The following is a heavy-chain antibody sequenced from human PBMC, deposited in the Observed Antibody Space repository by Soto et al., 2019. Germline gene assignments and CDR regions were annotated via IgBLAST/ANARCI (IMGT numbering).Heavy chain of an antibody. J-gene: IGHJ4*02. Sequence: GGSLRLSCTASGFTFGDYAMSWFRQAPGKGLEWVGFIRSKAYGGTTEYAASVKGRFTISRDDSKSIAYLQMNSLKTEDTAVYYCTRDHCTNGVCYYFDYWGQGTLVTVSS. CDR3: TRDHCTNGVCYYFDY. V-gene: IGHV3-49*03. D-gene: IGHD2-8*01. CDR1: GFTFGDYA. CDR2: IRSKAYGGTT.